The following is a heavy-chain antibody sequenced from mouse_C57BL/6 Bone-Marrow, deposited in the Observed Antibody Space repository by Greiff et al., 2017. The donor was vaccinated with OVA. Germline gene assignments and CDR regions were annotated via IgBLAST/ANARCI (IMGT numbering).Heavy chain of an antibody. J-gene: IGHJ2*01. CDR3: VRGLRYFDY. Sequence: EVHLVESGGGLVQPKGSLKLSCAASGFSFNTYAMNWVRQAPGKGLEWVARIRSKSNNYATYYADSVKDRFTISRDDSESMLYLQMNNLKTEDTAMYYCVRGLRYFDYWGQGTTLTVSS. CDR2: IRSKSNNYAT. V-gene: IGHV10-1*01. D-gene: IGHD1-1*01. CDR1: GFSFNTYA.